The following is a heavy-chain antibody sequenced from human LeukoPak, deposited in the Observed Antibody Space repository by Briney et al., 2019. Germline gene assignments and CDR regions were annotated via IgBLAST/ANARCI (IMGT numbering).Heavy chain of an antibody. J-gene: IGHJ3*02. CDR3: ATAWELRNAFDI. CDR2: FDPEDGET. D-gene: IGHD1-26*01. CDR1: GYTLTELS. V-gene: IGHV1-24*01. Sequence: ASVKVSCKVSGYTLTELSMHWVRQAPGKGLEWTGGFDPEDGETIYAQKFQGRVTMTEDTSTDTAYMELSSLRSEDTAVYYCATAWELRNAFDIWGQGTMVTVSS.